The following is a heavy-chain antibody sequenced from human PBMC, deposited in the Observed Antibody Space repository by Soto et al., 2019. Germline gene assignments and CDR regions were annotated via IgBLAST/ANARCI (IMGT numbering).Heavy chain of an antibody. Sequence: WAAAGFTIIHFGIRRIRQAPGKGLEWLSYISPGSRSPAYADSVKGRFTISRDNAKRSLYLQMMSLTAEDLSINCCQRGGERGLVIPWGQRIMVT. CDR2: ISPGSRSP. J-gene: IGHJ1*01. CDR3: QRGGERGLVIP. V-gene: IGHV3-11*06. CDR1: GFTIIHFG. D-gene: IGHD3-10*01.